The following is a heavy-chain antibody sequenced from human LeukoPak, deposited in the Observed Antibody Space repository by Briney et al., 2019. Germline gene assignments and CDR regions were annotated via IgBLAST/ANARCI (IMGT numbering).Heavy chain of an antibody. CDR2: ISAYNGNT. D-gene: IGHD3-22*01. V-gene: IGHV1-18*01. CDR1: GYTFTSYG. Sequence: ASVKVSCKASGYTFTSYGISWVRQAPGQGLEWMGWISAYNGNTKYAQKLQGRVTMTTDTSTSTAYMELRSLRSDDTAVYYCARDFSDDSSGYLTDYWGQGTLVTVSS. J-gene: IGHJ4*02. CDR3: ARDFSDDSSGYLTDY.